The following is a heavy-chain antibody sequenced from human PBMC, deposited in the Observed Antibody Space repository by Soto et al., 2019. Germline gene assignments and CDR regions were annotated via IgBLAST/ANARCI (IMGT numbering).Heavy chain of an antibody. Sequence: QVQLQESGPALVRPSDSLSLMCSVSGVPITTFYWSWIRQAPGKGLEYIGYIYYGGSTHYNPALKSRVTISMDTAKNEFSLNLRSVTAADTAAYYCARGQLLHYQYGLDVWGQGTTVIV. CDR3: ARGQLLHYQYGLDV. CDR1: GVPITTFY. J-gene: IGHJ6*02. CDR2: IYYGGST. D-gene: IGHD3-10*01. V-gene: IGHV4-59*07.